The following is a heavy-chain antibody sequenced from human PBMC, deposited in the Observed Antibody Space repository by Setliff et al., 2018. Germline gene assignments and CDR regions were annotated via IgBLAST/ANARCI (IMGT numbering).Heavy chain of an antibody. V-gene: IGHV4-59*01. D-gene: IGHD5-12*01. CDR2: VYYTGLA. CDR1: GDSIGTYY. Sequence: KPSETLSLTCNVSGDSIGTYYWSWIRLPPGKGLEYIGYVYYTGLANYSPSLKSRVTISIDTSKNQFSLRLTSVTAADTAVYYCARGGTFRYFDYWGRGTPVTVSS. J-gene: IGHJ4*02. CDR3: ARGGTFRYFDY.